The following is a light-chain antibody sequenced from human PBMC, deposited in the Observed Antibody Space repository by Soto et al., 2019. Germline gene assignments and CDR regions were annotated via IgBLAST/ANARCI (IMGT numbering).Light chain of an antibody. CDR1: SSDVGGYNY. V-gene: IGLV2-11*01. J-gene: IGLJ2*01. CDR3: SPYAGTSTLHLV. Sequence: QSALTQPRSVSGSPGQSVTISCTGTSSDVGGYNYVSWYQQHPGKAPKLMIYDVSKRPSGVPDRFSGSKSGNTASLTISGLQAEEEAYYYCSPYAGTSTLHLVFGGGT. CDR2: DVS.